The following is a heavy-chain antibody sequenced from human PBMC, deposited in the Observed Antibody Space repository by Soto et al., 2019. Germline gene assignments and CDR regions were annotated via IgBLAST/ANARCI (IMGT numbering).Heavy chain of an antibody. D-gene: IGHD2-21*02. V-gene: IGHV3-74*01. CDR1: GFTFSSQW. CDR2: INNDGTNK. J-gene: IGHJ5*02. Sequence: GGSLRLSCAASGFTFSSQWLHWVRQAPGKGLVWISRINNDGTNKNYADSVKGRFTISRDNSKNTLYLQMNSLRAEDTAVYYCARDAPPAYCGGDCYSNWFDPWGQGTLVTVSS. CDR3: ARDAPPAYCGGDCYSNWFDP.